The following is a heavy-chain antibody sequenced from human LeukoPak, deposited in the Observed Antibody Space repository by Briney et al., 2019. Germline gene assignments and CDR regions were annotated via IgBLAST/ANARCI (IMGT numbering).Heavy chain of an antibody. CDR3: AKSIYDSSGYYTGYDAFDI. V-gene: IGHV3-23*01. D-gene: IGHD3-22*01. J-gene: IGHJ3*02. CDR1: GFTFSSYA. CDR2: ISGSGGST. Sequence: GGSLRLSCAASGFTFSSYAMSWDRQAPGKGLEWVSAISGSGGSTYYADSVKGRFTISRDNSKNTLYLQMNSLRAEDTAVYYCAKSIYDSSGYYTGYDAFDIWGQGTMVTVSS.